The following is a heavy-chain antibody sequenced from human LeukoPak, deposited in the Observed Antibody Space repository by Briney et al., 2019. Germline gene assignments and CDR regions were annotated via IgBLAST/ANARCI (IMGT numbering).Heavy chain of an antibody. J-gene: IGHJ4*02. V-gene: IGHV3-48*04. CDR2: ISSSGSTI. Sequence: GGSLRLSCAASGFTFSSYAMHWVRQAPGKGLEWVSYISSSGSTIYYADSVKGRFTISRDNAKNSLYLQMNSLRAEDTAVYYCARVSKTTSSDYWGQGTLVTVSS. CDR1: GFTFSSYA. D-gene: IGHD1-7*01. CDR3: ARVSKTTSSDY.